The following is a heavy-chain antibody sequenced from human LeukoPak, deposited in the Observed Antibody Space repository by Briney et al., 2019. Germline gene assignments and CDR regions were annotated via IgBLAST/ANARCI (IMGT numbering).Heavy chain of an antibody. J-gene: IGHJ5*02. Sequence: SVKVSCKASGGTFSSYAISWVRQAPGQGLEWMGGIIPIFGTANYAQKFQGRVTITADESTSTAYMELSSLRSEDTAVYYCARDQSSITIFGVGSDWFDPWGQGTLVTVSS. CDR3: ARDQSSITIFGVGSDWFDP. CDR1: GGTFSSYA. V-gene: IGHV1-69*13. CDR2: IIPIFGTA. D-gene: IGHD3-3*01.